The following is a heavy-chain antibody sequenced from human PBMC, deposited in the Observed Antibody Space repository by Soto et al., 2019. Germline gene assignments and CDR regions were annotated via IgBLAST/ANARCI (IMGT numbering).Heavy chain of an antibody. CDR1: GFTFSSYS. D-gene: IGHD6-19*01. J-gene: IGHJ3*02. CDR3: ARDNFAAVAGHDAFDI. V-gene: IGHV3-21*01. Sequence: GGSLRLSCAASGFTFSSYSMNWVRQAPGKGLEWVSSISSSSSYMYYADSVKGRFTISRDNAKNSLYLQMNSLRAEDTAVYYCARDNFAAVAGHDAFDIWGQGTMVTVSS. CDR2: ISSSSSYM.